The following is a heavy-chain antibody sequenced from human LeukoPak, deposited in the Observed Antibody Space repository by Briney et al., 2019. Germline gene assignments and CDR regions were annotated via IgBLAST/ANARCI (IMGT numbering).Heavy chain of an antibody. CDR2: ISYDGSNK. V-gene: IGHV3-30*18. CDR1: GFTFSSYG. J-gene: IGHJ6*02. Sequence: GRSLRLSCAASGFTFSSYGMHWVRQAPGKGLEWVAVISYDGSNKYYADSVKGRFTISRDNSKNTLYLQMNSLRAEDTAVYYCAKGGRTMIHFFHGMDVWGQGTTVTVSS. D-gene: IGHD3-22*01. CDR3: AKGGRTMIHFFHGMDV.